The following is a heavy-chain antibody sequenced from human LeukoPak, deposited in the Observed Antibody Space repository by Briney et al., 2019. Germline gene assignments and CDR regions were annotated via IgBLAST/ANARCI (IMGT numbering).Heavy chain of an antibody. CDR2: IYYSGST. CDR3: AATTVTPSYYYYGMDV. V-gene: IGHV4-59*08. CDR1: GGSISSYY. D-gene: IGHD4-17*01. J-gene: IGHJ6*02. Sequence: SETLSLTCTVSGGSISSYYWSWIRQPPGKGLEWIGYIYYSGSTNYNPSLKSRVTISIDTSKNQFSLKLSSVTAADTAVYYCAATTVTPSYYYYGMDVWGQGTTVTVSS.